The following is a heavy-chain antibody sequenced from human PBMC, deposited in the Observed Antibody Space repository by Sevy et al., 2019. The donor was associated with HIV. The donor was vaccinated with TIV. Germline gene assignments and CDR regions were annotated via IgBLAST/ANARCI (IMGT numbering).Heavy chain of an antibody. CDR1: GGSVSSDNYY. D-gene: IGHD1-26*01. Sequence: SETLSLTCTVSGGSVSSDNYYWSWIRQPPGNGLEWIGNIYYSGSTNYNPSLKSRVTISVDTSKNQFSLKLSSVTAADAAVYYCARDHSRSYYDSWFDPWGQGTLVTVSS. CDR2: IYYSGST. CDR3: ARDHSRSYYDSWFDP. J-gene: IGHJ5*02. V-gene: IGHV4-61*01.